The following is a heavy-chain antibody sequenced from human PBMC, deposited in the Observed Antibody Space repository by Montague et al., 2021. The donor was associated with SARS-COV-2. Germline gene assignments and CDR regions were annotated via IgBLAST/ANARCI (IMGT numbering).Heavy chain of an antibody. CDR1: GFTFSSYG. V-gene: IGHV3-33*05. CDR3: ARDPKYYDILTGYLIARSYYYYYGIDV. Sequence: SLRLSCAASGFTFSSYGMHWVRQAPGKGLEWVAVISYDGSNKYYADSVKGRFTISRDNSKNTLYLQMNSLRAEDTAVYYCARDPKYYDILTGYLIARSYYYYYGIDVWGQGTTVTVSS. J-gene: IGHJ6*02. D-gene: IGHD3-9*01. CDR2: ISYDGSNK.